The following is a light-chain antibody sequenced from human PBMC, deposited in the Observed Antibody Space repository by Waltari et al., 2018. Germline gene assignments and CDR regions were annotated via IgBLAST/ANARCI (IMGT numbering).Light chain of an antibody. CDR1: QGVSSS. CDR2: GAS. J-gene: IGKJ5*01. Sequence: DIVLTQSPATLSVSPGERVTLSCRASQGVSSSLAWYQQKPGQAPRLLIYGASTRDTGIPARFSGSGSGTEFTLTISSLQSEDFAVYYCQQYNNWPPITFGQGTRLEIK. V-gene: IGKV3-15*01. CDR3: QQYNNWPPIT.